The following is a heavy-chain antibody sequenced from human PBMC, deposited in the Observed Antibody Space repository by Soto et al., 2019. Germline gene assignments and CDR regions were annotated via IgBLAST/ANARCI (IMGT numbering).Heavy chain of an antibody. Sequence: DVQLVQSGAEVKKPGESLRISCKGSGYNFSGYWINWVRQMPGKGLEWMGTIYPGDSDVRYSPSFQGQVTISVDKYISIAYLQWSSLKAADTAIYYCARTDYGSGTFDSWGQGTLVTVSS. CDR3: ARTDYGSGTFDS. V-gene: IGHV5-51*03. D-gene: IGHD3-10*01. CDR2: IYPGDSDV. J-gene: IGHJ4*02. CDR1: GYNFSGYW.